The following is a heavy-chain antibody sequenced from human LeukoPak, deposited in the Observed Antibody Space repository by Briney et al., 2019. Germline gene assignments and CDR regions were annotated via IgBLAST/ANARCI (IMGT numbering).Heavy chain of an antibody. CDR1: GFHVITYY. Sequence: PGGSLRLSCAASGFHVITYYMNWVRQAPGKGLEWVSYISSSGSTIYYADSVKGRFTISRDNAKNSLYLQMNSLRAEDTAVYYCAELGITMIGGVWGKGTTVTISS. CDR3: AELGITMIGGV. V-gene: IGHV3-48*03. D-gene: IGHD3-10*02. J-gene: IGHJ6*04. CDR2: ISSSGSTI.